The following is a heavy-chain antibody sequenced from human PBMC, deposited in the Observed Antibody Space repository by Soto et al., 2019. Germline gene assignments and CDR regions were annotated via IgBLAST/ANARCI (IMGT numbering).Heavy chain of an antibody. CDR2: IYYSGST. Sequence: SETLSLTCTVSGGSIRSGGYYWSWIRQHPGKRLEWIGYIYYSGSTYYNPSLKSRVTISVDTSKNQFSLKLSSVTAADTAVYYCPRLSRDGYNSGFDQWGHGTPATVS. CDR1: GGSIRSGGYY. CDR3: PRLSRDGYNSGFDQ. J-gene: IGHJ4*01. V-gene: IGHV4-31*03. D-gene: IGHD5-12*01.